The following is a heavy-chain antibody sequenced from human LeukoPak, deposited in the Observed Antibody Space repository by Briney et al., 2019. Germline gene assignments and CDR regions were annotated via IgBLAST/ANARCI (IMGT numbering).Heavy chain of an antibody. V-gene: IGHV1-2*02. Sequence: ASVKVSCKASGYTFTGYYMHWVRQAPGQGLEWMGWINPNSGGTNYAQKFQGRVTMTRDTSISTAYMELSRLRSDDTAVYYCARVPGYDSSGYPVTTIDYWGQGTLVTVSS. CDR3: ARVPGYDSSGYPVTTIDY. J-gene: IGHJ4*02. CDR2: INPNSGGT. CDR1: GYTFTGYY. D-gene: IGHD3-22*01.